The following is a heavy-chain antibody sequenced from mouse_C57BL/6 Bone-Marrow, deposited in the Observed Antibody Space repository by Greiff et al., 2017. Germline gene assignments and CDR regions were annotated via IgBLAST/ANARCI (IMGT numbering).Heavy chain of an antibody. CDR1: GYTFTDYN. D-gene: IGHD2-4*01. V-gene: IGHV1-22*01. CDR3: ARGGLPLYWYFDV. J-gene: IGHJ1*03. CDR2: INPNNGGT. Sequence: VQLKESGPELVKPGASVKMSCKASGYTFTDYNMHWVKQSHGKSLEWIGYINPNNGGTSYNQKFKGKATLTVNKSSSTAYMELRSLTSEDSAVYYCARGGLPLYWYFDVWGTGTTVTVSS.